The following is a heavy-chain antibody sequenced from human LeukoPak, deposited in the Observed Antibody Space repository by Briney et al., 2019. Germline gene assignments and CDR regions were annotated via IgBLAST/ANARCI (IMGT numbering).Heavy chain of an antibody. Sequence: SETVALTCTVSGDSVRGYYWRWMRQPAGKGLVWVGRIYTSRNINFNTSLKSRVTMSVATSKHQVSLKLNSVTAADTAVYYCARNNWNSGFDIWGQGTMVTVSS. J-gene: IGHJ3*02. CDR1: GDSVRGYY. CDR3: ARNNWNSGFDI. V-gene: IGHV4-4*07. D-gene: IGHD1-20*01. CDR2: IYTSRNI.